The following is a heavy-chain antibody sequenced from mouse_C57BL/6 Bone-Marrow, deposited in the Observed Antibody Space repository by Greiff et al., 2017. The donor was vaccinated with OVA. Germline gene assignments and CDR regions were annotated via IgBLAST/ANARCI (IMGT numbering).Heavy chain of an antibody. D-gene: IGHD1-1*01. Sequence: EVKLVESGGGLVQPGESLKLSCESNEYEFPSHDMSWVRKTPEQRLELVAAINSDGGSTYYPDTMERRFIISRDNTKKTLYLQMSSLRSEDTALYYGARLLLRWYFDVWGTGTTVTVSS. CDR2: INSDGGST. V-gene: IGHV5-2*03. CDR1: EYEFPSHD. CDR3: ARLLLRWYFDV. J-gene: IGHJ1*03.